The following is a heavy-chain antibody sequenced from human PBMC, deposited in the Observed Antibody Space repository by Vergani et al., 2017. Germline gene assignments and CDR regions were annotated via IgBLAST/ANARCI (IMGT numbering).Heavy chain of an antibody. CDR3: ARERVTMVRGVIIGYYGMDV. V-gene: IGHV4-61*02. Sequence: QVQLQESGPGLVKPSQTLSLTCTVSGGSISSGSYYWSWIRQPAGKGLEWIGRIYTSGSTNYNPSLKSRVTISVDTSKNQFSLKLSSVTAADTAVYYCARERVTMVRGVIIGYYGMDVWGQGTTVTVS. J-gene: IGHJ6*02. CDR1: GGSISSGSYY. D-gene: IGHD3-10*01. CDR2: IYTSGST.